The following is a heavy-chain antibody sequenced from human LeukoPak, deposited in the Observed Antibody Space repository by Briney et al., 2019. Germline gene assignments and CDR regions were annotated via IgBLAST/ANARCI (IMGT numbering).Heavy chain of an antibody. CDR1: GDSVSSNTAV. Sequence: SQTLSLTCAISGDSVSSNTAVWNWIRQSPSRGLEWLGRAYYRSKWSNNYAVSVKSRITINPDTSKNHFSLQLKSVTPEDTAVYYCARDTVAGNYLDYWGQGTLVTVSS. D-gene: IGHD6-19*01. V-gene: IGHV6-1*01. J-gene: IGHJ4*02. CDR2: AYYRSKWSN. CDR3: ARDTVAGNYLDY.